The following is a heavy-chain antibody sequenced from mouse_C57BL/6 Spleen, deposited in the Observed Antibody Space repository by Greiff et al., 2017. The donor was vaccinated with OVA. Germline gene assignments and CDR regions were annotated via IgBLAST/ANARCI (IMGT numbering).Heavy chain of an antibody. CDR1: GYTFTSYW. D-gene: IGHD3-2*02. V-gene: IGHV1-52*01. CDR3: ARLSGTAQATLAY. Sequence: QVQLQQSGAELVRPGSSVKLSCKASGYTFTSYWMHWVKQRPIQGLEWIGNIDPSDSETHYNQKFKDKATLTVDKSSSTAYMQLSSLTSEDSAVYYCARLSGTAQATLAYWGQGTLVTVSA. J-gene: IGHJ3*01. CDR2: IDPSDSET.